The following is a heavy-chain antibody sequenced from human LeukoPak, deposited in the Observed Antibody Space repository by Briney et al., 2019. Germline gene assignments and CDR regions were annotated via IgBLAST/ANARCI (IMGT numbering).Heavy chain of an antibody. CDR3: AREAFTTVTTATDAFDF. V-gene: IGHV1-46*01. CDR1: GYTFTSYY. Sequence: ASVKVSCKASGYTFTSYYMHWVRQAPGQGLEWMGIINPSGGSTSYAQKFQGRVTMTRDTSTSTVYMELSSLRSEDTAVYYCAREAFTTVTTATDAFDFWGQGTMVTVSS. D-gene: IGHD4-17*01. J-gene: IGHJ3*01. CDR2: INPSGGST.